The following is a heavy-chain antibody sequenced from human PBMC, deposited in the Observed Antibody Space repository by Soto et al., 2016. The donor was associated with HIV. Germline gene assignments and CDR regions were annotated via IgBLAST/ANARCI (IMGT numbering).Heavy chain of an antibody. CDR1: GFTFSSYW. V-gene: IGHV3-74*01. CDR2: INSDGGST. CDR3: ARVESSGPSGYYFDY. Sequence: EVQLVESGGGLVQPGGSLRLSCAASGFTFSSYWMHWVRQAPGKGLVWVSRINSDGGSTSYADSVKGRFTISRDNAKNTLYLQMNSLRAEDTAVYYCARVESSGPSGYYFDYWGQGTLVTVSS. D-gene: IGHD6-19*01. J-gene: IGHJ4*02.